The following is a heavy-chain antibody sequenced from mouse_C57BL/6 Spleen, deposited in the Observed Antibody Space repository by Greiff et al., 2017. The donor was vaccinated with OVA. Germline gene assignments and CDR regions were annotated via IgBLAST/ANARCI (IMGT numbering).Heavy chain of an antibody. J-gene: IGHJ3*01. CDR1: GYTFTSYW. D-gene: IGHD2-4*01. Sequence: QVQLQQPGAELVKPGASVKLSCKASGYTFTSYWMQWVKQRPGQGLEWIGEIDPSDSYTNYNQKFKGKATLTVDTSSSTAYMQLSSLTSEDSAVYYCAKGDLYYDYDKFADWGQGTLVTVSA. CDR3: AKGDLYYDYDKFAD. CDR2: IDPSDSYT. V-gene: IGHV1-50*01.